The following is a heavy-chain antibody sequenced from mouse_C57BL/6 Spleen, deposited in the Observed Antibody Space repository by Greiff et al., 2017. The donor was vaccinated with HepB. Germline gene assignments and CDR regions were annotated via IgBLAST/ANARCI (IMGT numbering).Heavy chain of an antibody. CDR1: GYSFTGYY. CDR2: INPSTGGT. Sequence: EVQLQQSGPELVKPGASVKISCKASGYSFTGYYMNWVKQSPEKSLEWIGEINPSTGGTTYNQKFKAKATLTVDKSSSTAYMQLKRLTSEDYAVYYCARDYYGISYGFYAMDYWGQGTSVTVSS. J-gene: IGHJ4*01. CDR3: ARDYYGISYGFYAMDY. D-gene: IGHD1-1*01. V-gene: IGHV1-42*01.